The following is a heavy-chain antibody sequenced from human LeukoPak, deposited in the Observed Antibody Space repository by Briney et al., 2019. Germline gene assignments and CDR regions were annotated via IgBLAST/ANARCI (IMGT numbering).Heavy chain of an antibody. D-gene: IGHD4-17*01. CDR1: GGTFSSYA. CDR3: ARGTVTTCGPLDY. J-gene: IGHJ4*02. CDR2: IIPMFRTA. V-gene: IGHV1-69*13. Sequence: SVKVSCKASGGTFSSYAISWVRQASGQGLEWMGGIIPMFRTAHYAQKFQGRVTITADESTSTAYMELSSLRSEDTAVYYCARGTVTTCGPLDYWGQGTLVTVSS.